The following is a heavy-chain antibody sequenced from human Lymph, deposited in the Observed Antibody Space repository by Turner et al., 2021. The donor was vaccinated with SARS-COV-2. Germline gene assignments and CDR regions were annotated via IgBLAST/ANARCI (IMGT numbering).Heavy chain of an antibody. Sequence: EGQLLESGGGLVQPGGSLRLSRAASGFTFSSIAMAWVRQGQGKGLEWVSGISGSGGTTHYAEYVKGRFTISKYNSKNTLYLKMNSLRAEDMAVYYCAKDRFTLSSGWEDYWGQGTLVTVSS. V-gene: IGHV3-23*01. D-gene: IGHD6-19*01. CDR1: GFTFSSIA. CDR2: ISGSGGTT. J-gene: IGHJ4*02. CDR3: AKDRFTLSSGWEDY.